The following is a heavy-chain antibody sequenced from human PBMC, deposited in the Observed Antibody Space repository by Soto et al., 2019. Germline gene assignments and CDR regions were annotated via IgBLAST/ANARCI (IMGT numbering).Heavy chain of an antibody. V-gene: IGHV4-30-4*01. D-gene: IGHD3-16*01. Sequence: SWTLSLTCSVSGASINSGDFYCSWILQSPGKGLEWIGYIYKSGSTYYNPSLKSRATISVDTSKNQFSLRLSSGTAADTAVYYCARVLMNDYRLDSWGQGTLVTVSS. CDR2: IYKSGST. J-gene: IGHJ5*02. CDR3: ARVLMNDYRLDS. CDR1: GASINSGDFY.